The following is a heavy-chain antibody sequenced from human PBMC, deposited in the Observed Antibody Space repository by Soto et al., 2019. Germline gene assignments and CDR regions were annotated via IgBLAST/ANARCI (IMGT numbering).Heavy chain of an antibody. V-gene: IGHV3-23*01. Sequence: GGSLRLSCAASGFTFSILAMGWVRQAPGKGLEWVSVIDYTGGTTYYTDSVKGRFIISRDNSKKILYLQMNSLRTEDTAIYYCAKDATMTSGWYYFHYWGPGALVTVSS. CDR1: GFTFSILA. CDR2: IDYTGGTT. CDR3: AKDATMTSGWYYFHY. J-gene: IGHJ4*02. D-gene: IGHD6-19*01.